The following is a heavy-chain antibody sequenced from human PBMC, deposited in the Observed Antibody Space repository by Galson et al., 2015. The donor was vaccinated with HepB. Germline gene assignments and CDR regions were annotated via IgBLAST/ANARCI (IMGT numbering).Heavy chain of an antibody. J-gene: IGHJ3*02. D-gene: IGHD6-19*01. CDR3: AKFLRYSSGWYKLGGAFDI. CDR2: ISGSGGST. Sequence: SLRLSCAASGFTFSSYAMSWVRQAPGKGLEWVSAISGSGGSTYYADSVKGRFTISRDNSKNTLYLQMNSLRAEDTAVYYCAKFLRYSSGWYKLGGAFDIWGQGTMVTVSS. CDR1: GFTFSSYA. V-gene: IGHV3-23*01.